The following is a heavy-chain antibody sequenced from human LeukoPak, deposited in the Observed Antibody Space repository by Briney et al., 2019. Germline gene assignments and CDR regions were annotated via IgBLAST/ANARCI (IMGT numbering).Heavy chain of an antibody. CDR2: IRYDGSNK. V-gene: IGHV3-30*02. CDR1: GFIFSSFG. D-gene: IGHD4-17*01. CDR3: AKDRGDYTNWFDP. Sequence: GGSLRLSCAASGFIFSSFGMHWVRQAPGKGLEWVAFIRYDGSNKYYADSVKGRFTISRDNFKNTLYLQMNSPRGEDTAIYYCAKDRGDYTNWFDPWGEGTLVTVSS. J-gene: IGHJ5*02.